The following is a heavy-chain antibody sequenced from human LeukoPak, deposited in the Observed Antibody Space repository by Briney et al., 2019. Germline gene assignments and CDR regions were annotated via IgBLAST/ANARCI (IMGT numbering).Heavy chain of an antibody. CDR1: GDSVSSNNGA. CDR3: ARDVGTAGWHTFDY. D-gene: IGHD6-19*01. CDR2: TYYRSKWYN. Sequence: SQTLSLTCAISGDSVSSNNGAWNWIRQSPSRGLEWLGRTYYRSKWYNGYAASIQGRITINPDTSKNQFSLQLYSVTPEDTAVYYCARDVGTAGWHTFDYWGQGTLVTVSS. J-gene: IGHJ4*02. V-gene: IGHV6-1*01.